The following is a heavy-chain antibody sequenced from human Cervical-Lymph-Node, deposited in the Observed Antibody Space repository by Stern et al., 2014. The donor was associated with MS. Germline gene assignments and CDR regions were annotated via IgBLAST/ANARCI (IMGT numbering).Heavy chain of an antibody. CDR2: IYHSGIT. J-gene: IGHJ6*02. CDR1: GDSIRTGAYH. D-gene: IGHD1-14*01. Sequence: QVQLQESGPGLVKPSQTLSVTCTVSGDSIRTGAYHWTWLRQHPGNGLEWLCNIYHSGITSYNPSLQSRIIISIDPAKNQVSLNLNSVTAADTAVYYCARALGPMNHYYYYKMDVWGQGTTVTVS. CDR3: ARALGPMNHYYYYKMDV. V-gene: IGHV4-31*03.